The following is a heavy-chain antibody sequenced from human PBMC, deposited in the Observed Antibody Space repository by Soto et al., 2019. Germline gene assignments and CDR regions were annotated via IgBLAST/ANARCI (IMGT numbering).Heavy chain of an antibody. CDR2: MNPNSGNT. CDR3: AITHLSFGEHHY. J-gene: IGHJ4*02. D-gene: IGHD3-10*01. V-gene: IGHV1-8*01. CDR1: GYTFTSYD. Sequence: QVQLVQSGAEVKKPGASVKVSCKASGYTFTSYDINWVRQATGQGLEWMGWMNPNSGNTGYAQKFQGRVTMPSNTSISTAYMELSSLRSEHTAVYYCAITHLSFGEHHYWGQGTLVTVSS.